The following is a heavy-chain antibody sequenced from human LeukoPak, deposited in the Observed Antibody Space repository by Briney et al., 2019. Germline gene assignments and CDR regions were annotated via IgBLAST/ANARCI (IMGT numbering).Heavy chain of an antibody. CDR3: AKSARGEYSSSAGGAFDI. CDR1: GFAVSSNY. D-gene: IGHD6-6*01. Sequence: GGSLRLSCAASGFAVSSNYMSWVRQTPGKGLEWVSVIYSGGSTYYADSVKGRFTISRDNSKNTLYLQMNSLRAEDTAVYYCAKSARGEYSSSAGGAFDIWGQATMVTVSS. CDR2: IYSGGST. V-gene: IGHV3-53*01. J-gene: IGHJ3*02.